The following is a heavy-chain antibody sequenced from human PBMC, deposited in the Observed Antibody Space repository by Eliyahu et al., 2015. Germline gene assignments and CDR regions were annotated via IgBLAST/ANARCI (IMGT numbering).Heavy chain of an antibody. CDR1: GFXFGXFA. CDR2: IRSKPYGGTA. D-gene: IGHD2-15*01. V-gene: IGHV3-49*05. J-gene: IGHJ6*02. CDR3: SRDRSDYYYGMDV. Sequence: EVRLEMSGGGLVKPGRSLRLTCAGSGFXFGXFALGWFXQAPGKGLXXVGFIRSKPYGGTAEYAASVKGRFTISRDDSKSITYLEMNSLRTEDTALYYCSRDRSDYYYGMDVWGQGTKVTV.